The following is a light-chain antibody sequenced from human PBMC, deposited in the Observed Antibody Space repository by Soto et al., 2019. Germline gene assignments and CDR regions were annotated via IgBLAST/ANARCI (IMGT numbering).Light chain of an antibody. Sequence: AITMTKSPSSLSSSVGNRVNITCRASQGIRNDLGCYQQKPGEASKLLINAASSLQSGVPSRFRGSAAGAHFTLTISSLQPEDFATYSCLQDYNYPRTFGQGTKREIK. CDR2: AAS. J-gene: IGKJ1*01. V-gene: IGKV1-6*01. CDR3: LQDYNYPRT. CDR1: QGIRND.